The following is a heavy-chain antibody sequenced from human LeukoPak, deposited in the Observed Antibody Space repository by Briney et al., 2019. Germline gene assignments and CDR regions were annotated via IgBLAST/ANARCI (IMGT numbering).Heavy chain of an antibody. CDR1: GVTFSSYS. V-gene: IGHV3-21*01. Sequence: GGSLRLSCAASGVTFSSYSMNWVRQAPGKGLEWVSSISSSSSYIYYAASVKSRFTISRDNAKNSLYLQMNSLSAEDTAVYYCARELGIAAAGTPDYWGQGTLVTVSS. CDR2: ISSSSSYI. J-gene: IGHJ4*02. CDR3: ARELGIAAAGTPDY. D-gene: IGHD6-13*01.